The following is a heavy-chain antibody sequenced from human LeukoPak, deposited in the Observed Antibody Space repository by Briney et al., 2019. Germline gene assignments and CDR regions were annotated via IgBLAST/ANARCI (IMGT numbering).Heavy chain of an antibody. J-gene: IGHJ4*02. V-gene: IGHV4-59*12. CDR3: ARASVLLSADF. D-gene: IGHD3-10*01. CDR2: IYYSGST. Sequence: SETLSLTCTVSGGSISSYYWSWIRQAPGKGLEWIGYIYYSGSTNYNPSLKSRVTISVDTSKNQFSLKLNSVTAADTAVYYCARASVLLSADFWGQGTLVTVSS. CDR1: GGSISSYY.